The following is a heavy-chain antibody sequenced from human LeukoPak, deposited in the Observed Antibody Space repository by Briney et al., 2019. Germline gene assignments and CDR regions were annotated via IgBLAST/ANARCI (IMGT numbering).Heavy chain of an antibody. D-gene: IGHD5-18*01. CDR2: IIPICGTA. J-gene: IGHJ5*02. CDR1: GGTFSSYA. Sequence: ASVKVSCKASGGTFSSYAISWVRQAPGQGLEWMGGIIPICGTANYAQKFQGRVTITADESTSTAYMELSSLRSEDTAVYYCARDPTSAVDTAMYWDNWFDPWGQGTLVTVSS. CDR3: ARDPTSAVDTAMYWDNWFDP. V-gene: IGHV1-69*13.